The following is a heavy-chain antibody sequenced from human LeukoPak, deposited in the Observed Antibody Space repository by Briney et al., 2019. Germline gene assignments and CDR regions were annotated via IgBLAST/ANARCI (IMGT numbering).Heavy chain of an antibody. Sequence: TGGSLRLSCAASGFTFSSYWMSWVRQAPGKGLEWVANIKQDGSEKYYVDSVKGRFTISRDNAKNSLYLQMNSLRAEDTAVYYCARAPPQVHSSGWYFGSTDEYYFDYWGQGTLVTVSS. CDR3: ARAPPQVHSSGWYFGSTDEYYFDY. CDR1: GFTFSSYW. V-gene: IGHV3-7*01. J-gene: IGHJ4*02. CDR2: IKQDGSEK. D-gene: IGHD6-19*01.